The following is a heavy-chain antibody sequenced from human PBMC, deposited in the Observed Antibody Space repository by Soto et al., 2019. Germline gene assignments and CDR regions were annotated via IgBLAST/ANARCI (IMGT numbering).Heavy chain of an antibody. V-gene: IGHV1-69*06. CDR1: GGTFSSYA. D-gene: IGHD6-13*01. CDR3: ERDEGIAAAGSVGSMDV. Sequence: QVQLVQSGAEVKKPGSSVKVSCKASGGTFSSYAISWVRQAPGQGLEWMGGIIPIFGTANYAQKFQGRVTISADKSTSTAYMELSSLRSEDTAVYYYERDEGIAAAGSVGSMDVWGQGTTVTVSS. CDR2: IIPIFGTA. J-gene: IGHJ6*02.